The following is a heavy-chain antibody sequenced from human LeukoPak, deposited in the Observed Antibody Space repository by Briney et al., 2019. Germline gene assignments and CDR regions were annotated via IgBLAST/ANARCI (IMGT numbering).Heavy chain of an antibody. CDR3: ARSWTGYCSSTSCYHH. CDR1: GFTFSSYS. D-gene: IGHD2-2*01. J-gene: IGHJ5*02. V-gene: IGHV3-21*01. Sequence: PGGSLRLSCAASGFTFSSYSMNWVRQAPGKGLEWVSSISSSSSYIYYADSVEGRFTISRDNAKNSLYLQMNSLRAEDTAVYYCARSWTGYCSSTSCYHHWGQGTLVTVSS. CDR2: ISSSSSYI.